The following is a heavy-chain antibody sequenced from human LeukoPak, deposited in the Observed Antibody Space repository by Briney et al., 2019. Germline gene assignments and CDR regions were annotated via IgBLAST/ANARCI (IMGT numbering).Heavy chain of an antibody. CDR3: ARDDGDYPTYYYYCMDV. V-gene: IGHV6-1*01. CDR2: TYYRSKWYN. CDR1: GDSVSSNSAA. J-gene: IGHJ6*02. D-gene: IGHD4-17*01. Sequence: SQTLSLTCAISGDSVSSNSAAWNWIRQSPSRGLEWLGRTYYRSKWYNDYAVSVKSRITINPDTSKNQFSLQLNSVTPEDTAVYYCARDDGDYPTYYYYCMDVWGQGTTVTVSS.